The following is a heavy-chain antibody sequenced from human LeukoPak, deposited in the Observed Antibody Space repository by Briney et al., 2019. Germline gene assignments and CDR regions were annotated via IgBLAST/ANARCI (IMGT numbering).Heavy chain of an antibody. D-gene: IGHD1-26*01. J-gene: IGHJ3*02. CDR3: ARGGSYLSAFDI. V-gene: IGHV3-30*02. Sequence: GGSLRLSCAASGFTLSSYGMHWVRQAPGKGLEWVAFIRYDGSNKYYADSVKGRFTIYRDNSKNTLYLQMNSLRAEDTAVYYCARGGSYLSAFDIWGQGTMVTVSS. CDR2: IRYDGSNK. CDR1: GFTLSSYG.